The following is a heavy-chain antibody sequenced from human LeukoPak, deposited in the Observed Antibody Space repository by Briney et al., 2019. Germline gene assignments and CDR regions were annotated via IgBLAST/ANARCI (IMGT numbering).Heavy chain of an antibody. J-gene: IGHJ4*02. CDR2: ISGSGGIP. CDR3: AKYESLYSSSWEAY. Sequence: GGSLRPSCAASGFTFSSYAMSWGRQGPGKGLGWVSAISGSGGIPYYADSVKGRVTISRDNSKNTLYLQINSLRAQDTAVYYCAKYESLYSSSWEAYWGQGTLVTVSS. CDR1: GFTFSSYA. D-gene: IGHD6-13*01. V-gene: IGHV3-23*01.